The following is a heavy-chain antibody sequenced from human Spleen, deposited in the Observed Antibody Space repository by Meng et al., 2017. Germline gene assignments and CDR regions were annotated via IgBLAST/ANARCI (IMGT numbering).Heavy chain of an antibody. J-gene: IGHJ4*02. CDR2: ISGSGGST. CDR1: GFTFSSYA. Sequence: GESLKISCAASGFTFSSYAMNWVRQAPGKGLEWVSTISGSGGSTYHADSVKGRFTISRDNSKNTLYLQMNSLRAEDTAVYYCARDWGYYDSSGYYEFDYWGQGNLVTVSS. V-gene: IGHV3-23*01. D-gene: IGHD3-22*01. CDR3: ARDWGYYDSSGYYEFDY.